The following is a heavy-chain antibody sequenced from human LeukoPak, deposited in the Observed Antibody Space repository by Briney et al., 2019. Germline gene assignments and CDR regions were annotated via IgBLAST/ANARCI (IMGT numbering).Heavy chain of an antibody. Sequence: GGSLRLSCAASGFSFSTYSMNWVRQAPGKGLEWLSYISNSGNTTYYAESVKGRFTISRVNAWNSLYLQMNSLRGEDTAVYYCGRRITISGLGYYMDVWRKGPTVIVSS. D-gene: IGHD3-3*01. CDR1: GFSFSTYS. J-gene: IGHJ6*04. CDR2: ISNSGNTT. V-gene: IGHV3-48*01. CDR3: GRRITISGLGYYMDV.